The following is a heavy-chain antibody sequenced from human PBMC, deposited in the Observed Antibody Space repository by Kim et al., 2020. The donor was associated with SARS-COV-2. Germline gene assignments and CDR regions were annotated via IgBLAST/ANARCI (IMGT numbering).Heavy chain of an antibody. V-gene: IGHV1-2*02. D-gene: IGHD3-3*01. Sequence: ASVKVSCKASGYRFTDYYIHWVRQAPGQGLEWMGWINPYSGDTNYAQKFQGRVTMTRDTSISTPYVELTSLRSDDTAVYYCARSAHFWSGHYLDLWGQGTLITVSP. CDR2: INPYSGDT. CDR3: ARSAHFWSGHYLDL. CDR1: GYRFTDYY. J-gene: IGHJ5*02.